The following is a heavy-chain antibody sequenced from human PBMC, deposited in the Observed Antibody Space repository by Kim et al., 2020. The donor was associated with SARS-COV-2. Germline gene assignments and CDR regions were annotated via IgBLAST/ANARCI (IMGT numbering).Heavy chain of an antibody. D-gene: IGHD3-16*01. CDR1: GYTFTSYG. V-gene: IGHV1-18*01. Sequence: ASVKVSCKASGYTFTSYGISWVRQAPGQGLEWMGWISAENGDTKFAQNLQGLQGRFTMTTDTSTSTAYLELRSLKSDDTAMYYCARDWVGEFSYWGQGTLVTVSS. J-gene: IGHJ4*02. CDR3: ARDWVGEFSY. CDR2: ISAENGDT.